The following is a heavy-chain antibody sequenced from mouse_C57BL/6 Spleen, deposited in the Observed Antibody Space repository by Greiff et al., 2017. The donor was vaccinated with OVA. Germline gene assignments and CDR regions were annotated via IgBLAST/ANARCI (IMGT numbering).Heavy chain of an antibody. J-gene: IGHJ4*01. V-gene: IGHV1-50*01. CDR3: ARRGDDYDVDYYAMDY. CDR1: GYTFTSYW. CDR2: IDPSDSYT. Sequence: QVHVKQPGAELVKPGASVKLSCKASGYTFTSYWMQWVKQRPGQGLEWIGEIDPSDSYTNSNQKFKGKATLTVDTSSSTAYMQLSSLTSEDSAVYYCARRGDDYDVDYYAMDYWGQGTSVTVSS. D-gene: IGHD2-4*01.